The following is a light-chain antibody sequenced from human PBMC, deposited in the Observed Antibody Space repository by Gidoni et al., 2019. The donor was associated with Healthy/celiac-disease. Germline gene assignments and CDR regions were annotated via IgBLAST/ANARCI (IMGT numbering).Light chain of an antibody. Sequence: EIVLTQSPGTLPLSPGERATLSCRASQSVSSSYLAWYQQKPGQAPRLLIYGASSRATGIPDRFSGSGSGTDCTLTSSRLEPEDFAVYYCQQYGSSPRTFXQXTKVEIK. CDR3: QQYGSSPRT. CDR1: QSVSSSY. J-gene: IGKJ1*01. V-gene: IGKV3-20*01. CDR2: GAS.